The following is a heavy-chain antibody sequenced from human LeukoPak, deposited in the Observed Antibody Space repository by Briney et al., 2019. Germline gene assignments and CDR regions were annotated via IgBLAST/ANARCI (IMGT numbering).Heavy chain of an antibody. D-gene: IGHD4-17*01. CDR2: VSYDGSNK. J-gene: IGHJ6*02. CDR1: GFTFSSYA. V-gene: IGHV3-30-3*01. CDR3: ARVYGDEYYYYYGMDV. Sequence: GSLRLSCAASGFTFSSYAMHWVRQAPGKGLEWVAVVSYDGSNKYYAGSVKGRFTISRDNSKNTLYLQMNSLRAEDTAVYYCARVYGDEYYYYYGMDVWGQGTTVTVSS.